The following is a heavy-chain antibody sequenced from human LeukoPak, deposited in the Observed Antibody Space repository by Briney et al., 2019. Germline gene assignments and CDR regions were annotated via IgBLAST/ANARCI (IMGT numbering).Heavy chain of an antibody. CDR1: GGSIRSSSYY. CDR3: ARASPGDVWFGTYFDY. J-gene: IGHJ4*02. Sequence: PSETLSLTCTVSGGSIRSSSYYWGWIRQPPGKGLEWIGSIYYSGSTYYNPSPKSRVTISIDTSKNQFSLKLSSVTAADTAVYYCARASPGDVWFGTYFDYWGQGTLVTVSS. D-gene: IGHD3-10*01. CDR2: IYYSGST. V-gene: IGHV4-39*07.